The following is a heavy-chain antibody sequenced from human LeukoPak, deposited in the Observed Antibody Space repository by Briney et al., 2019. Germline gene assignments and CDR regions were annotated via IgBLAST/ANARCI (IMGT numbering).Heavy chain of an antibody. V-gene: IGHV4-38-2*02. CDR3: ASSTTAPPSTDY. D-gene: IGHD4-11*01. CDR1: GYSISSGYY. Sequence: SETLSLTCTVSGYSISSGYYWGWIRQPPGKGLEWIGSIYYSGSTYYNPSLKSRVTISVDTSKNQFSLKLSSVTAADTAVYYCASSTTAPPSTDYWGQGTLVTVSS. CDR2: IYYSGST. J-gene: IGHJ4*02.